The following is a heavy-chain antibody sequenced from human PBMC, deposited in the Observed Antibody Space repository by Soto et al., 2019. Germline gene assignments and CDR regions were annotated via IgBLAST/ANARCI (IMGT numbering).Heavy chain of an antibody. Sequence: SVKVSCKASGGTFSSYAISWVRQAPGQGLEWMGGIIPIFGTANYAQKFQGRVTITADKSTSTAYMELSSLSSEDTAVYYCARGLDTDIFFFDYWGQGTLVTVSS. V-gene: IGHV1-69*06. CDR1: GGTFSSYA. D-gene: IGHD5-18*01. J-gene: IGHJ4*02. CDR3: ARGLDTDIFFFDY. CDR2: IIPIFGTA.